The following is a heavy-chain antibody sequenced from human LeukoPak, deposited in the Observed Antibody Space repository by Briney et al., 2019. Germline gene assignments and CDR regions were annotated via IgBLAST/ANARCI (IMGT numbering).Heavy chain of an antibody. Sequence: GGSLRLSCTASGFTFGDYAMSWVRQAPGKGLEWVGFIRSKAYGGTTEYGASVKGRFTISGDDSKSIAYLQMNSLKTEDTAVYYCTRPYGSGSYHWFDPWGQGTLVTVSS. CDR1: GFTFGDYA. CDR3: TRPYGSGSYHWFDP. V-gene: IGHV3-49*04. J-gene: IGHJ5*02. D-gene: IGHD3-10*01. CDR2: IRSKAYGGTT.